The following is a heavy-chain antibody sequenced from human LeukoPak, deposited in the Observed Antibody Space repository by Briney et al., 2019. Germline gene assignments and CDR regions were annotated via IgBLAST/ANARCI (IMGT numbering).Heavy chain of an antibody. CDR1: GYTFTGYY. D-gene: IGHD4-11*01. CDR3: ARDRRLTVTTYGLYYYYYGMDV. J-gene: IGHJ6*02. CDR2: INANRGGT. V-gene: IGHV1-2*02. Sequence: AAVRVSCMPSGYTFTGYYMHCVRQAPEGGGEWMGWINANRGGTNYAEKFQGRVTMTRDRSISTAYMELSRLRSDDTAVYYCARDRRLTVTTYGLYYYYYGMDVWGQGTTVTVSS.